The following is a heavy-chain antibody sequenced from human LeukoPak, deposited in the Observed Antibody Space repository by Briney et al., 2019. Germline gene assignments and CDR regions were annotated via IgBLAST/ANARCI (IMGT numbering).Heavy chain of an antibody. CDR1: GKSFSGYY. V-gene: IGHV4-34*01. CDR2: INHSGST. Sequence: SETLSLTCTVYGKSFSGYYWTCIRQSPGKGLEWIGEINHSGSTNYNPSLKSRVSISIDTSKDHLSLKLSSVTAADTAVYYCARGRVSVTGYYFAMDVWGQGTTVTVSS. J-gene: IGHJ6*02. CDR3: ARGRVSVTGYYFAMDV. D-gene: IGHD2-21*02.